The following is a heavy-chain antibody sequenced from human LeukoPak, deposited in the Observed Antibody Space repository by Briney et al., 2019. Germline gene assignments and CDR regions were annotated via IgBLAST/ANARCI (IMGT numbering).Heavy chain of an antibody. Sequence: GGSLRLSCAASGFTFSNYGMHWVRQAPGKGLEWVAFIRYDGSNKYYTDSVKGRFTISRDHSKNTLYLQMNTLRAEDTAVYYCAAHPSSAYWGRGTLVTVSS. CDR2: IRYDGSNK. D-gene: IGHD6-6*01. V-gene: IGHV3-30*02. J-gene: IGHJ4*02. CDR3: AAHPSSAY. CDR1: GFTFSNYG.